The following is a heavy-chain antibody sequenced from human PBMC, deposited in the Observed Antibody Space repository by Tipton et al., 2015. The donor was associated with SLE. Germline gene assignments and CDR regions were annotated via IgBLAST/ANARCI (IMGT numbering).Heavy chain of an antibody. Sequence: TLSLTCIFSGGCIRSGGYFCSWVRQHPGRGLGWLGHVYYIGPTGYNPSLKSRVTISADRSKNQFSMNLKSVTAADSAVYYCARDSFVADDAFDIWGQGILVAVSS. D-gene: IGHD2-21*01. J-gene: IGHJ3*02. V-gene: IGHV4-31*03. CDR1: GGCIRSGGYF. CDR3: ARDSFVADDAFDI. CDR2: VYYIGPT.